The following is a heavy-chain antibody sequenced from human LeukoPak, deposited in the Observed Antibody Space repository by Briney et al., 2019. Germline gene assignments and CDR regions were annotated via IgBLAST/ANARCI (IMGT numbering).Heavy chain of an antibody. J-gene: IGHJ5*02. CDR1: GYTFTTYG. CDR3: ARDRGRGYCSSTSCYVFWLDP. Sequence: ASVKVSCKASGYTFTTYGISWVRQAPGQGLEWMGWISAYNGNTNYAPKLQGRVTMTTDTSTSTAYMELRSLRSDDMAVYYCARDRGRGYCSSTSCYVFWLDPWGQGTLVTVSS. CDR2: ISAYNGNT. V-gene: IGHV1-18*03. D-gene: IGHD2-2*01.